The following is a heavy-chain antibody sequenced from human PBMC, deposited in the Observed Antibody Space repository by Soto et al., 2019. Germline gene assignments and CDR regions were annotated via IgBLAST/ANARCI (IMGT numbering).Heavy chain of an antibody. CDR2: IDPSDSYT. Sequence: GESLKISCKGSGYSFTSYWISWVRQMPGKGLEWMGRIDPSDSYTNYSPSFQGHVTISADKSISTAYLQWSSLKASDTAMYYCAKDFYYDILTASASLDYYYGMDVWGQGTTVTVSS. J-gene: IGHJ6*02. V-gene: IGHV5-10-1*01. D-gene: IGHD3-9*01. CDR1: GYSFTSYW. CDR3: AKDFYYDILTASASLDYYYGMDV.